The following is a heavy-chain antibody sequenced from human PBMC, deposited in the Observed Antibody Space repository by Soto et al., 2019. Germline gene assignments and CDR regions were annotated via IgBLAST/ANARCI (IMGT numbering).Heavy chain of an antibody. Sequence: QVQLQQWGAGLLKTSETLSLTCAVYGRSFRGYYWSWIRQPPGKGLEWIGEINHSGSTNYNPSLKSRVTISVDTSQNQFSLNLSSVTAADTAVYYCARAYGGNSGVFDYWGQGTLVTVSS. J-gene: IGHJ4*02. CDR3: ARAYGGNSGVFDY. CDR2: INHSGST. CDR1: GRSFRGYY. D-gene: IGHD4-17*01. V-gene: IGHV4-34*01.